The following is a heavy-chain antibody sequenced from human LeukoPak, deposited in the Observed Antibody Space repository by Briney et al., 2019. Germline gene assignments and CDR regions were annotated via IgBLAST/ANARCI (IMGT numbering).Heavy chain of an antibody. CDR2: IYYSGST. J-gene: IGHJ4*02. D-gene: IGHD2-8*01. Sequence: PSETLSLTCTVSGGSISRYYWSWIRQPPGKGLEWIGYIYYSGSTNYNPSLKSRVTISVDTSKNQFSLKLSSVTAADTAVYYCARVQWAFDYWGQGTLVTVSS. CDR1: GGSISRYY. CDR3: ARVQWAFDY. V-gene: IGHV4-59*01.